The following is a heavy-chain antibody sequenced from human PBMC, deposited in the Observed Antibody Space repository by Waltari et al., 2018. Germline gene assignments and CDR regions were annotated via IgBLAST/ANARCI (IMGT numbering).Heavy chain of an antibody. V-gene: IGHV3-48*01. CDR2: ISSSSSTI. CDR1: GFTFSSYS. J-gene: IGHJ6*02. D-gene: IGHD3-3*01. Sequence: EVQLVESGGGLVQPGGSLRLSCAASGFTFSSYSMNWVRQAPGKGLEWVSYISSSSSTIYYADSVKGRFTISRDNAKNSLYLQMNSLRAEDTAVYYCARVSTIPRYYYYGMDVWGQGTTVTVSS. CDR3: ARVSTIPRYYYYGMDV.